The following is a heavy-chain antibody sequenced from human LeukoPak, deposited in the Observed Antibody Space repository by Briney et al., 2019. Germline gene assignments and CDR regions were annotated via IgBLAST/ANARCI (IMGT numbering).Heavy chain of an antibody. V-gene: IGHV1-3*01. CDR3: ARDGRKGGGGYSSSWFNGPFDY. CDR2: INAGNGNT. Sequence: ASVNVSCKASGYTFTSYAMHWVRQAPGQRLEWMGWINAGNGNTKYSQKFQGRVTITRDTSASTAYMELSSLRSEDTAVYYCARDGRKGGGGYSSSWFNGPFDYWGQGTLVTVSS. CDR1: GYTFTSYA. D-gene: IGHD6-13*01. J-gene: IGHJ4*02.